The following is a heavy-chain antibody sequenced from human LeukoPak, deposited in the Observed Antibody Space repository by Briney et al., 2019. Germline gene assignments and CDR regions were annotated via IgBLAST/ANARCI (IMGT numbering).Heavy chain of an antibody. J-gene: IGHJ4*02. Sequence: PSETLSLTCTVYGGSISSYYWSWIRQPPGQGLEWIGYLYYSGSTNYNPSLKSRVTISVDTSKNQFSLKLRSVTAADAAVYYCATSWDYYGSSGYYAPCDYWGKGTLVTVS. D-gene: IGHD3-22*01. CDR3: ATSWDYYGSSGYYAPCDY. CDR2: LYYSGST. CDR1: GGSISSYY. V-gene: IGHV4-59*01.